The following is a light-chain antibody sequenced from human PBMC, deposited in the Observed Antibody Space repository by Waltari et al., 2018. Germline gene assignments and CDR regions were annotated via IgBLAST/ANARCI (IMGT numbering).Light chain of an antibody. V-gene: IGKV1-9*01. CDR2: AAS. CDR1: QGISDY. Sequence: DIQLTQSPSFLSASVGDRVTITCRASQGISDYLAWYQQKPGKPPNLLISAASTLQSGVPSRFSGSGSGTEFTLTISSLQPEDFATFYCQQLYSYPFTFGPGTRVDVK. CDR3: QQLYSYPFT. J-gene: IGKJ3*01.